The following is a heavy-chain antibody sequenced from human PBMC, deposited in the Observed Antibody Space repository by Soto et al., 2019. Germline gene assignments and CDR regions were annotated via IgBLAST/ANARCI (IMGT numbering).Heavy chain of an antibody. CDR1: GYTFTSYG. CDR3: ARDLAGSSSNWFDP. D-gene: IGHD6-6*01. Sequence: ASVKGSCKASGYTFTSYGISWARQAPRQGLEWMGWISAYNGNTNYAQKLQGRVTMTTDTSTSTAYMELRSLRSDDTAVYYCARDLAGSSSNWFDPWGQGTLVTVSS. J-gene: IGHJ5*02. V-gene: IGHV1-18*04. CDR2: ISAYNGNT.